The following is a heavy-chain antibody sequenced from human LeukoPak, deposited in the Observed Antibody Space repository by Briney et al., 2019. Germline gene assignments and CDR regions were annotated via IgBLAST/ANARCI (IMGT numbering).Heavy chain of an antibody. CDR3: AIYDSSGYYLDY. Sequence: GASVKVSCKASGGTFSSYAMSWVRQTPGQGLEWMGGIIPIFGTANYAQKIQGRVTITADESTSTAYMELSSLRSEDTAVYYCAIYDSSGYYLDYWGQGTLVTVSS. CDR1: GGTFSSYA. J-gene: IGHJ4*02. D-gene: IGHD3-22*01. V-gene: IGHV1-69*13. CDR2: IIPIFGTA.